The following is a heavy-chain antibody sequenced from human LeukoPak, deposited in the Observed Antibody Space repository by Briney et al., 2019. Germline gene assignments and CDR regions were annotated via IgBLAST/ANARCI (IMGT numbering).Heavy chain of an antibody. D-gene: IGHD5-12*01. V-gene: IGHV3-48*01. CDR3: GRGRPRGYSGYVIDY. J-gene: IGHJ4*02. CDR2: ISSSSSTI. CDR1: GFTFSTYS. Sequence: PGGSLRLSCAASGFTFSTYSMNWVRQAPGKGLELVSYISSSSSTIYYADSVKGRFTISRDNARNSLYLQMNSLRAEDTAAFYCGRGRPRGYSGYVIDYWGQGTPITVSS.